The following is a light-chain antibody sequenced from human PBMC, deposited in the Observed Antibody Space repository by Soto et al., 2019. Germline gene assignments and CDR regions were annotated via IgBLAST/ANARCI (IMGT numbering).Light chain of an antibody. CDR1: QSVSSN. CDR3: QQYYRSSIT. Sequence: EIVMTQSPATLSVSPGERATLSCRASQSVSSNLAWYQQKPGQAPRLLIYAASTRATGVPARFSGSGSGTEFTLTISSLQPDDFATYYCQQYYRSSITFGQGTRLEIK. J-gene: IGKJ5*01. CDR2: AAS. V-gene: IGKV3-15*01.